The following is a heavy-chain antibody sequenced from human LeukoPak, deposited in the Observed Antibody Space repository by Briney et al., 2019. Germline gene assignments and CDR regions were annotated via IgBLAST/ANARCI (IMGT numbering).Heavy chain of an antibody. CDR3: ARVAMGTRWYTRFDP. CDR2: ISTSSSYT. V-gene: IGHV3-21*01. D-gene: IGHD1-1*01. CDR1: GFTFSSYS. J-gene: IGHJ5*02. Sequence: GGSLTLSCAASGFTFSSYSMNWVRQAPGKGLEWVSFISTSSSYTHYADSLKGRFTIPRDNAKNSLYLQMTSLRAEDTAVYYCARVAMGTRWYTRFDPWGQGTLVTVSS.